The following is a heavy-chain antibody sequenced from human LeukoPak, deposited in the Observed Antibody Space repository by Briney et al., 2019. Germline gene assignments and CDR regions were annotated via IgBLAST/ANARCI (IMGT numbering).Heavy chain of an antibody. CDR3: ARGQQWGDYNYFDP. CDR1: GYSFTDYF. Sequence: ASVKVSCKASGYSFTDYFVHWVRQAPGQGFECLGRINPNTGGTNSAQRFQGRVTLTRDTSISSAYMELSSLTSDDTALYYCARGQQWGDYNYFDPWGQGTLVTVSS. V-gene: IGHV1-2*06. CDR2: INPNTGGT. J-gene: IGHJ5*02. D-gene: IGHD2-21*02.